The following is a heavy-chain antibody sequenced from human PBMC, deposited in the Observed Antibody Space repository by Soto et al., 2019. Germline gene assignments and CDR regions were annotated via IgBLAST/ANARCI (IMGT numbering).Heavy chain of an antibody. CDR3: AKDICDYSSGSCYFDY. Sequence: WGSLRLSCAASGFTFSSYVMSWVRQAPGKGLEWVSTISDSASSTYYTDSVKGRFTISRDNSKNTLYLQMNSLRAEDTAIYYCAKDICDYSSGSCYFDYWGQGTLVTVSS. CDR2: ISDSASST. J-gene: IGHJ4*02. D-gene: IGHD6-19*01. CDR1: GFTFSSYV. V-gene: IGHV3-23*01.